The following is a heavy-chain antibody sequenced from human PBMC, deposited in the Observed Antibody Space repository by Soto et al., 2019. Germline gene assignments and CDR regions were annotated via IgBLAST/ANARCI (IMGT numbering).Heavy chain of an antibody. CDR1: GFTFSSYG. CDR3: ARGYYDSSGYYYGDY. CDR2: IWYDGSNK. Sequence: QVPLVESGGGVVQPGRSLRLSCAASGFTFSSYGMHWVRQAPGKGLEWVAVIWYDGSNKYYADSVKGRFTISRDNSKNTLYLQMNSLRAEDTAVYYCARGYYDSSGYYYGDYWGQGTLVTVSS. J-gene: IGHJ4*02. V-gene: IGHV3-33*01. D-gene: IGHD3-22*01.